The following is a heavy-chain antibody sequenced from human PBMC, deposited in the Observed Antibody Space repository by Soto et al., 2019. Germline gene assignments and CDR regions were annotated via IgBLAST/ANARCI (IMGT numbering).Heavy chain of an antibody. Sequence: GGSLRLSCAASGFTFSSYGMHWVRQAPGKGLEWVAVIWYDGSNKYYADSVKGRFTISRDNSKNTLYLQMNSLRAEDTAVYYCAREARSWSPHYYYYGMDVWGQGTTVTVSS. CDR1: GFTFSSYG. V-gene: IGHV3-33*01. CDR3: AREARSWSPHYYYYGMDV. J-gene: IGHJ6*02. D-gene: IGHD6-13*01. CDR2: IWYDGSNK.